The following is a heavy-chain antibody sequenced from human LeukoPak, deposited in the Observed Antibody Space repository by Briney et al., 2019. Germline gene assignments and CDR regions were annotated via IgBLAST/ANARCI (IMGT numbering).Heavy chain of an antibody. CDR1: GFTFSSYA. CDR3: ARVSCTSCYTVDY. J-gene: IGHJ4*02. D-gene: IGHD2-2*02. V-gene: IGHV3-30-3*01. Sequence: GGSLRLSCAASGFTFSSYAMHWVRQAPGKGLEWVAVISYDGSNKYYADSVKGRFTISRDNSKNTLYLQMNSLSAEDTAVYYCARVSCTSCYTVDYWGQGTLVTVSS. CDR2: ISYDGSNK.